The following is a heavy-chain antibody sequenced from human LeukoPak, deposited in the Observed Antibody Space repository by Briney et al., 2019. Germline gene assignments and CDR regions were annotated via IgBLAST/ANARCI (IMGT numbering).Heavy chain of an antibody. D-gene: IGHD3-16*01. J-gene: IGHJ4*02. CDR3: ARGYGRFDY. CDR2: INHSGST. CDR1: GGSFSGYY. V-gene: IGHV4-34*01. Sequence: SETLSLTCAVYGGSFSGYYWSWIRQPPGKGLEWIGEINHSGSTNYNPSLKSRVTISVDTSKNQFSLKLSSVTAADTAVYYCARGYGRFDYWGQGTLVAVSS.